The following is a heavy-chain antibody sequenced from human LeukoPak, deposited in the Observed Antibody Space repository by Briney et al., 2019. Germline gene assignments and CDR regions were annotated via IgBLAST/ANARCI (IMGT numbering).Heavy chain of an antibody. D-gene: IGHD3-10*01. V-gene: IGHV4-38-2*01. CDR1: GYSISSGYY. Sequence: KPSETLSLTCAVSGYSISSGYYWGWIRQPPGKGLEWIGSIYYSGSTYHNPSLKSRVTISVDTSKNQFSLKLSSVTAADTAVYYCARCNYYGSGGYYYYYYMDVWGKGTTVTVSS. CDR2: IYYSGST. J-gene: IGHJ6*03. CDR3: ARCNYYGSGGYYYYYYMDV.